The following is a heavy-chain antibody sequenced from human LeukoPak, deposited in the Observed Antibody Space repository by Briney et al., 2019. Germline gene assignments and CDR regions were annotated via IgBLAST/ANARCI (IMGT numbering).Heavy chain of an antibody. J-gene: IGHJ3*02. CDR3: AKTTRASSRSAFDI. V-gene: IGHV4-39*01. D-gene: IGHD1-7*01. CDR2: TSHSGTT. Sequence: PSETLSLTCTVSGGSITTSSYYWGWVRQPPGKGLEWIGCTSHSGTTFYSPSLRSRVSISVDTSNSQFSLKLSSMIATDTAVYYCAKTTRASSRSAFDIWGQGTLVTVSS. CDR1: GGSITTSSYY.